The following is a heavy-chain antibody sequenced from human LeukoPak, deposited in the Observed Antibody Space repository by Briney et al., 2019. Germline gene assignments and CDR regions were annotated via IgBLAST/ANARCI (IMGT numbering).Heavy chain of an antibody. CDR3: AKGPMDAFDI. CDR1: GFTFSSYW. Sequence: GGSLRLSCAASGFTFSSYWMHWVRQAPGKGLEWVAVISYDGSNKYYADSVKGRFTISRDNSKNTLYLQMNSLRAEDTAVYYCAKGPMDAFDIWGQGTMVTVSS. V-gene: IGHV3-30*18. CDR2: ISYDGSNK. J-gene: IGHJ3*02.